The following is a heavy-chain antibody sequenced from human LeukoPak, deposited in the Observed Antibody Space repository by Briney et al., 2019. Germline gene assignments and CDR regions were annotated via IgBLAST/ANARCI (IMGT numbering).Heavy chain of an antibody. Sequence: SETLSLICTVTSGSISSHYWNWIRQPPGKGPEWIGYIYYTGSTNYNPSLKSRVTISVDTSKNQFSLKLSSVTAADTAVYYCAREVEGSGTYYCYSFYMGVWGKGSTVTVSS. CDR1: SGSISSHY. V-gene: IGHV4-59*11. J-gene: IGHJ6*03. D-gene: IGHD3-10*01. CDR2: IYYTGST. CDR3: AREVEGSGTYYCYSFYMGV.